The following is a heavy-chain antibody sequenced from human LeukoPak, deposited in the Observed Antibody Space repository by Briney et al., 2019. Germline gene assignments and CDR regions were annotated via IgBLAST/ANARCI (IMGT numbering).Heavy chain of an antibody. Sequence: GASVKVSCKASGYTFTNYYVHWVRQAPGQGLEWMGWINPNTGGTNYAQKFQGRVTMTRDTSTSTVYMELSSLKSEDTAVFYCAISENYFRPFDYWGQGTLVSVSS. CDR1: GYTFTNYY. V-gene: IGHV1-2*02. CDR2: INPNTGGT. CDR3: AISENYFRPFDY. J-gene: IGHJ4*02. D-gene: IGHD2/OR15-2a*01.